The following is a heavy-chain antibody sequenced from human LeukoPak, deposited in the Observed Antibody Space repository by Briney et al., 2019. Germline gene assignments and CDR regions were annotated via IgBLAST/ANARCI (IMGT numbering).Heavy chain of an antibody. CDR3: ARDGNSGYDLTYYHGMDV. J-gene: IGHJ6*02. V-gene: IGHV3-30-3*01. CDR1: GFSFSSFA. D-gene: IGHD5-12*01. CDR2: TPYEGNNK. Sequence: GGSLRLSCAASGFSFSSFAMQWVRQAPGKGREWVAVTPYEGNNKYYADSVKGRFTISRDNSKNTLYLQMNSLRPKGTALYYCARDGNSGYDLTYYHGMDVWGQGTTVTVSS.